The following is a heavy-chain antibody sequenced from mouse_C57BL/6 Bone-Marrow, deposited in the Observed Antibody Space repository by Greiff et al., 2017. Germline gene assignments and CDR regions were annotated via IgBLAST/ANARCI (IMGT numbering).Heavy chain of an antibody. CDR2: ISYDGSN. J-gene: IGHJ2*01. Sequence: EVHLVESGPGLVKPSQSLSLTCSVTGYSITSGYYWNWIRQFPGNKLEWMGYISYDGSNNYNPSLKNRISITRDTSKNQFFLKLNSVTTEDTATYYCARDFCYYGFDYWGQGTTLTVSS. CDR1: GYSITSGYY. CDR3: ARDFCYYGFDY. D-gene: IGHD1-1*01. V-gene: IGHV3-6*01.